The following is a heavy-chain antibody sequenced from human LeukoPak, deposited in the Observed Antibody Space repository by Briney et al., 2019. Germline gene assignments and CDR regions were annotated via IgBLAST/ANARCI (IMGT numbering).Heavy chain of an antibody. CDR3: ARDSTSRGYHYGYFDY. V-gene: IGHV1-46*01. J-gene: IGHJ4*02. CDR2: INPSGGST. CDR1: GYTFTSYY. D-gene: IGHD3-10*01. Sequence: ASVKVSCKASGYTFTSYYMHWVRQAPGQGLEWMGIINPSGGSTSYAQKFQGRVTMTRDTSTSTVYMELSSLRSEDTAVYYCARDSTSRGYHYGYFDYWGQGTLVTVSS.